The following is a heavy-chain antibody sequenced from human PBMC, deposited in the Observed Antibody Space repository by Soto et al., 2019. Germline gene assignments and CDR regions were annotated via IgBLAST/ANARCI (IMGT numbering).Heavy chain of an antibody. CDR2: IDYSGST. D-gene: IGHD6-19*01. CDR1: GGSISSYY. CDR3: AGGLDSSASYSEYNSFDP. J-gene: IGHJ5*02. V-gene: IGHV4-59*01. Sequence: QVQLQQSGPGLVKPSETLSLTCTVYGGSISSYYWYWIRQRPGKGLEWNGYIDYSGSTDYNPSLKRRVAITVDTSKNQLSLKMSSVTAAETAVYYCAGGLDSSASYSEYNSFDPWGQGTLVTVSS.